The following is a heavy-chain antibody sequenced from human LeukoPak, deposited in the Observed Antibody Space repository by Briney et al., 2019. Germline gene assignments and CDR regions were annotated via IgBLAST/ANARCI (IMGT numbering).Heavy chain of an antibody. J-gene: IGHJ4*02. CDR3: ARREGAALTPFDY. CDR1: GFIFSSYG. CDR2: IWNDGSNK. V-gene: IGHV3-33*01. D-gene: IGHD6-6*01. Sequence: GRSLRLSCAASGFIFSSYGMHWVRQAPGKGLEWVAVIWNDGSNKYYAGSVKGRFTISRDNSKNTLYLQMNSLRAEDTAVYYCARREGAALTPFDYWGQGTLVTVSS.